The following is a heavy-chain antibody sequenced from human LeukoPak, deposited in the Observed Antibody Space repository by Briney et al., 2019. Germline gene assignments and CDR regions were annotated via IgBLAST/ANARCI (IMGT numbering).Heavy chain of an antibody. J-gene: IGHJ6*03. V-gene: IGHV4-39*07. D-gene: IGHD6-6*01. CDR1: GGYITSSSYY. Sequence: SETLSLTCTVSGGYITSSSYYWGWIRQPPGKGLEWIGGIFYSGSTYYNPSLKSRVTISVDTSKNQFSLKLSSVTAADTAVYYCARLEYSRSYRAFYYMDVWGKGTTVTVSS. CDR2: IFYSGST. CDR3: ARLEYSRSYRAFYYMDV.